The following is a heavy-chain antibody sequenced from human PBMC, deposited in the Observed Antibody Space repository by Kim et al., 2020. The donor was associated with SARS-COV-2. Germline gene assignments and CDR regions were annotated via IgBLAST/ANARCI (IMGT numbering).Heavy chain of an antibody. J-gene: IGHJ3*02. CDR3: AKEITMVRGVIPKRSRAFDI. V-gene: IGHV3-23*01. Sequence: RFTISRDNSKNTLYLQMNSLRAEDTAVYYCAKEITMVRGVIPKRSRAFDIWGQGTMVTVSS. D-gene: IGHD3-10*01.